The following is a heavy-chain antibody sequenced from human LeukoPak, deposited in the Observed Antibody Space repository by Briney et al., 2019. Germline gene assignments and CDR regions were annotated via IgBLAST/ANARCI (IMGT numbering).Heavy chain of an antibody. CDR1: GYTFTSYY. V-gene: IGHV1-46*03. CDR3: ARGVGLISMVRGVMGRSYYMDV. D-gene: IGHD3-10*01. Sequence: ASVKVSCKASGYTFTSYYMHWVRQAPGQGLEWMGIINPSGGSTSYAQKFQGRVTMTRDTSISTAYMELRRLRYDDTAVYYCARGVGLISMVRGVMGRSYYMDVWGKGTTVTISS. J-gene: IGHJ6*03. CDR2: INPSGGST.